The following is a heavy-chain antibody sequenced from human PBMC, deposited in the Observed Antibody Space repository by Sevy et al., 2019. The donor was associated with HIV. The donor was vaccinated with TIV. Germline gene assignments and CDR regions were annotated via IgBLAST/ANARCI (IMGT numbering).Heavy chain of an antibody. D-gene: IGHD6-13*01. CDR3: ARDRGEQQLVTFDY. Sequence: GGSLRLSCAASGFTFSSYSMNWVRQAPGNGLEWVSSISSSSSYIYYADSVKGRFTISRDNAKNSLYLQMNSLRAEDTAVYYCARDRGEQQLVTFDYWGQGTLVTVSS. J-gene: IGHJ4*02. CDR2: ISSSSSYI. V-gene: IGHV3-21*01. CDR1: GFTFSSYS.